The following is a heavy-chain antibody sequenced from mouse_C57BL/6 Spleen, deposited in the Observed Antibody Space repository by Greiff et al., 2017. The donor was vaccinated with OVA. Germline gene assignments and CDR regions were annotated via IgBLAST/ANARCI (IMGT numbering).Heavy chain of an antibody. Sequence: EVQRVESGGGLVQPGGSLKLSCAASGFTFSDYYMYWVRQTPEKRLEWVAYISNGGGSTYYPDTVKGRFTISRDNAKNTLYLQMSRLKSEDTAMYYCARRGSGYDYFDYWGQGTTLTVSS. CDR2: ISNGGGST. V-gene: IGHV5-12*01. D-gene: IGHD3-2*02. J-gene: IGHJ2*01. CDR1: GFTFSDYY. CDR3: ARRGSGYDYFDY.